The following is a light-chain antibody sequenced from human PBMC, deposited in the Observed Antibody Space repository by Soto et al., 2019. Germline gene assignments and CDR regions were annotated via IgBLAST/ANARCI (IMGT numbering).Light chain of an antibody. CDR1: SSDVGGYNY. V-gene: IGLV2-14*01. CDR3: SSYTSSSTLVL. J-gene: IGLJ2*01. Sequence: QSVLTQPASVSGSPGQSVTISCTGTSSDVGGYNYVSWYQQYPGKAPKLMIYDVSKRPSGVSNRFSASKSANTASLVISGLQAEDEANYYCSSYTSSSTLVLFGGGTKVTVL. CDR2: DVS.